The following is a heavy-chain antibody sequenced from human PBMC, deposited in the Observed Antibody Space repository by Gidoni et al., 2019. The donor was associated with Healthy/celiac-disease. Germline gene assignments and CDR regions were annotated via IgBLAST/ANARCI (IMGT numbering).Heavy chain of an antibody. D-gene: IGHD3-10*01. V-gene: IGHV3-15*01. CDR2: SKSKTDGGTT. J-gene: IGHJ4*02. CDR1: GFTFSNAW. Sequence: EVQLVESGGGLVKPGGSLRLSCAASGFTFSNAWMRWVRQDPGKGLEWGGRSKSKTDGGTTDYAAPVKGRVTISRDDSKNTLYLQMNSLKTEDTAVYYCTTFESARAMVRGVIVVFDYWGQGTLVTVSS. CDR3: TTFESARAMVRGVIVVFDY.